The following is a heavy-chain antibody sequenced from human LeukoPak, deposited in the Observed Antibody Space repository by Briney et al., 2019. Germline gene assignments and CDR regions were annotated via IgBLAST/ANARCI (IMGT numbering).Heavy chain of an antibody. J-gene: IGHJ4*02. D-gene: IGHD5-12*01. CDR2: IYSGGST. CDR3: TRVVASTGFIDY. CDR1: GFTFSNYM. Sequence: GGSLRLSCAASGFTFSNYMMHWVRQAPGKGLEWVSTIYSGGSTYYADSVQGRFTISRDNSENTLYLQMNSLRAEDTAVYYCTRVVASTGFIDYWGQGTLVTVSS. V-gene: IGHV3-53*01.